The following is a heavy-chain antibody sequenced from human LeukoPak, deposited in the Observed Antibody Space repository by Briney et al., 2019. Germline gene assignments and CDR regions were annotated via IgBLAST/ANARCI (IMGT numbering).Heavy chain of an antibody. D-gene: IGHD2-15*01. J-gene: IGHJ6*02. Sequence: SETLSLTCTVSGGSVSSGSYYWSWIRQPPAKGLEWIGYIYYSGSTNYNPSLKSRVTISVDTSKNQFSLKLSSVTAADTAVYYCARDHCSGGSCYGDYYYGMDVWGQGTTVTVSS. CDR1: GGSVSSGSYY. CDR3: ARDHCSGGSCYGDYYYGMDV. CDR2: IYYSGST. V-gene: IGHV4-61*01.